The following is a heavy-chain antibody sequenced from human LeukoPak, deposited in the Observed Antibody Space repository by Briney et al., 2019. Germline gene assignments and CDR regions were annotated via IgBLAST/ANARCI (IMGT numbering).Heavy chain of an antibody. D-gene: IGHD1-14*01. CDR3: ARASNPYYFDY. CDR1: GYTFTSSD. Sequence: ASVKVSCKASGYTFTSSDIHWVRQAPGQGLEWMGLINPSGGSTRYAQKFQGRVTMTRDMSTSTVYMEVSSLRSEDTAVFFCARASNPYYFDYWGQGTLVTVSS. CDR2: INPSGGST. J-gene: IGHJ4*02. V-gene: IGHV1-46*01.